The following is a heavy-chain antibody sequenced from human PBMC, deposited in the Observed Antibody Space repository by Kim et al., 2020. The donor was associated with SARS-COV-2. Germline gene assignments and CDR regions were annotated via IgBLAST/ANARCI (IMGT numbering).Heavy chain of an antibody. J-gene: IGHJ4*02. D-gene: IGHD6-6*01. Sequence: GGSLRLSCAASGFTFSSYAMHWVRQAPGKGLEWVAVISYDGSNKYYADSVKGRFTISRDNSKNTLYLQMNSLRAEDTAVYYCAREAGGSSPSWCFDYWGQGTLVTVSS. V-gene: IGHV3-30-3*01. CDR2: ISYDGSNK. CDR3: AREAGGSSPSWCFDY. CDR1: GFTFSSYA.